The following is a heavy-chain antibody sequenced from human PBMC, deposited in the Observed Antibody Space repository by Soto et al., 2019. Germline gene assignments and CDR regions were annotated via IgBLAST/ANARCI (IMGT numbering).Heavy chain of an antibody. CDR2: ISYDGSNK. V-gene: IGHV3-30*18. Sequence: QVQLVESGGGVVQPGRSLRLSCAASGFTFSTYGMYWVRQAPGKGLEWVAVISYDGSNKYYADSVKGRFTISRDNFKNTLYLQMSSLRAEDRAVYYCAKSYSSGWYWDRYGMDVWVQGTTVTVSS. J-gene: IGHJ6*02. CDR1: GFTFSTYG. D-gene: IGHD6-19*01. CDR3: AKSYSSGWYWDRYGMDV.